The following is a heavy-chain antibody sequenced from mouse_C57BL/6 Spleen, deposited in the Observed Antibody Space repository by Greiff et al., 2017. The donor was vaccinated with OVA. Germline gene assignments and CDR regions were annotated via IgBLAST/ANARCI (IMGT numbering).Heavy chain of an antibody. D-gene: IGHD1-1*01. CDR1: GYTFTSYW. V-gene: IGHV1-69*01. Sequence: QVQLQQPGAELVMPGASVKLSCKASGYTFTSYWMHWVKQRPGQGLEWIGEIDPSDSYTNYNQKFKGKSTLTVDKSSSTAYMQRSSLTSEDSAVYYCARFGSSPAWFAYWGQGTLVTVSA. J-gene: IGHJ3*01. CDR3: ARFGSSPAWFAY. CDR2: IDPSDSYT.